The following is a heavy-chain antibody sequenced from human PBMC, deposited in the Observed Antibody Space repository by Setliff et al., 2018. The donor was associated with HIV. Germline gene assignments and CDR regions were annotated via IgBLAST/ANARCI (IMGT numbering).Heavy chain of an antibody. J-gene: IGHJ4*02. CDR3: ARRIYGNNPYFDY. CDR2: IHHSGST. D-gene: IGHD4-17*01. Sequence: SETLSLTCAVSGYSITSGYYWGWIRQSPGRGLEWIGSIHHSGSTYYNPSLKSRVTISVDTSKNQFSLKLSSVTAADTAIYYCARRIYGNNPYFDYWSQGTLVTVSS. V-gene: IGHV4-38-2*01. CDR1: GYSITSGYY.